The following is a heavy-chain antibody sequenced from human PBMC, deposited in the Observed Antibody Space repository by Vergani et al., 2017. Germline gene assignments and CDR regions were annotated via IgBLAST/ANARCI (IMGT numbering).Heavy chain of an antibody. Sequence: QVQLVQSGAEVKKPGASVKVSCKASGYTFTSYGISWVRQAPGQGLEWMGWISAYNGNTNYAQKLQGSVTMTTDTSTSTAYMALRRLRSDDTAVYDCARDVSNYDILTGYRDFDYWGQGTLVTVSS. J-gene: IGHJ4*02. CDR2: ISAYNGNT. V-gene: IGHV1-18*01. D-gene: IGHD3-9*01. CDR1: GYTFTSYG. CDR3: ARDVSNYDILTGYRDFDY.